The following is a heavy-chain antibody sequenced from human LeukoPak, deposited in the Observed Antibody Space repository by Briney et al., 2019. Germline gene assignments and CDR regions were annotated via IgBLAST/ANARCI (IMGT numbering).Heavy chain of an antibody. CDR1: GFSFSSYT. J-gene: IGHJ4*02. CDR3: AREVAQMDY. CDR2: ISSTGSSI. V-gene: IGHV3-21*01. D-gene: IGHD5-12*01. Sequence: GGSLRLSCAVSGFSFSSYTMNWVRQAPGKGLEWVSSISSTGSSIYYADSVKGRFTISRDNAKNSLYLQVNSLRAEDTAVYYCAREVAQMDYWGQGTLVTVPT.